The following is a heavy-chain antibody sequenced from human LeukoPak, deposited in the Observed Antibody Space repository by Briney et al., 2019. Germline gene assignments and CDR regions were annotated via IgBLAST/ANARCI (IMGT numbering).Heavy chain of an antibody. Sequence: SETLSLTCTVSGGSISSGGYYWSWIRQHPGKGLEWIGYIHYNGNTYYNPSPKSRVTISVDTSKNQFSLRLTSVTAADTAVYYCARGAMAGANWFDPWGQGAQVTVSS. CDR2: IHYNGNT. V-gene: IGHV4-31*03. CDR3: ARGAMAGANWFDP. CDR1: GGSISSGGYY. D-gene: IGHD2-8*01. J-gene: IGHJ5*02.